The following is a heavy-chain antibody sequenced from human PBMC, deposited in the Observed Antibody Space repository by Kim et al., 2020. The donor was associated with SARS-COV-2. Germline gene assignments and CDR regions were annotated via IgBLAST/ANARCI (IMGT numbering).Heavy chain of an antibody. CDR1: GFTVSSNY. CDR2: IYSGGST. V-gene: IGHV3-53*04. CDR3: ARDLYYYGMDV. J-gene: IGHJ6*02. Sequence: GGSLRLSCAASGFTVSSNYMSWVRQAPGKGLEWVSVIYSGGSTYYADSVKGRFTISRLNSKNTLYLQMNSLRAEDTAVYYCARDLYYYGMDVWGQGTTVTVSS.